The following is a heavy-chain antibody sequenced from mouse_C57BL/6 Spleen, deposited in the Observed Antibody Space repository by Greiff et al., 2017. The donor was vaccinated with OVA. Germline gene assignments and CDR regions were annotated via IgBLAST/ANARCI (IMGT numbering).Heavy chain of an antibody. CDR2: INPSTGGT. V-gene: IGHV1-42*01. CDR3: ARCLIATVVAAFAY. J-gene: IGHJ3*01. CDR1: GYSFTGYY. D-gene: IGHD1-1*01. Sequence: VQLQQSGPELVKPGASVKISCKASGYSFTGYYMNWVKQSPEKSLEWIGEINPSTGGTTYNQKFKAKATLTVDKSSSTAYMQLKSLTSEDSAVYYCARCLIATVVAAFAYWGQGTLVTVSA.